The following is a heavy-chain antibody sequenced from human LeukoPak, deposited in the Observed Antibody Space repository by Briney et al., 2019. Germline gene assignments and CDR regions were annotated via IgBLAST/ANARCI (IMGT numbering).Heavy chain of an antibody. D-gene: IGHD3-10*01. V-gene: IGHV3-49*04. CDR3: TRNLWFGDSRWFDP. CDR2: IRSKAYGGTT. Sequence: PGGSLRLSCTASGFTFGDYAMSWVRQAPGKGLEWVGFIRSKAYGGTTEYAASVKGRFTISRDDSKSIAYLQMNSLKTEDTAVYYCTRNLWFGDSRWFDPWGQGTLVTVSS. J-gene: IGHJ5*02. CDR1: GFTFGDYA.